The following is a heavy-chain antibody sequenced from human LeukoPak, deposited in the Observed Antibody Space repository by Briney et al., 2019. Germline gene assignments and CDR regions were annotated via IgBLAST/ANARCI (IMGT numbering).Heavy chain of an antibody. CDR2: INHSGSI. V-gene: IGHV4-34*01. CDR1: GGSFSGYY. D-gene: IGHD2-15*01. CDR3: ARAIPSEDIVVVVAWGPLDDAFDI. Sequence: SETLSLTCAVYGGSFSGYYWSWIRQPPGKGLEWIGEINHSGSINYNPSLKSRVTISVDTSKNQFSLKLSSVTAADTAVYYCARAIPSEDIVVVVAWGPLDDAFDIWGQGTMVTVSS. J-gene: IGHJ3*02.